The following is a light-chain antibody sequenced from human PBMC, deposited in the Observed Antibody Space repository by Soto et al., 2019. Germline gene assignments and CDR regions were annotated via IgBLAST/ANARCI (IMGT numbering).Light chain of an antibody. CDR3: QSYDSSLSGYV. J-gene: IGLJ1*01. V-gene: IGLV1-40*01. CDR1: SSNIRAGYD. Sequence: QSVLTQPPSVSGAPGQRVTISCTGSSSNIRAGYDVHWYQQLPGTAPKLLISGNSNRPSRVPDRFSGSKSGTSASLAIAGVQAEDEADYYCQSYDSSLSGYVFGTGTKVTVL. CDR2: GNS.